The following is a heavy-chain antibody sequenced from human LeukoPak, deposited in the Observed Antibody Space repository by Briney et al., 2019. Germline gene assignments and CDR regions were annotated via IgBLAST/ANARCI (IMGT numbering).Heavy chain of an antibody. Sequence: GGSLRLSCVASGFTFSDSWMSRVRQAPGKGLEWVADIKKDGSEKNYVEHVKGRFTTSRDNAKNSLYPQMDSLRAEDTAVYYCATYTNWVAGDVWGQGATVSVSS. J-gene: IGHJ6*02. CDR2: IKKDGSEK. V-gene: IGHV3-7*01. CDR1: GFTFSDSW. CDR3: ATYTNWVAGDV. D-gene: IGHD7-27*01.